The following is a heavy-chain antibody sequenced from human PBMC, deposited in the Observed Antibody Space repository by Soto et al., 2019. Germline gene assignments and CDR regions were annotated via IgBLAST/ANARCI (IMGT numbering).Heavy chain of an antibody. CDR2: IKRDGSEK. J-gene: IGHJ4*02. Sequence: GGSLRLSCAASGFTFSSYWMSWVRQAPGKGLEWVANIKRDGSEKYYVDSVKGRFTVSRDNAKNSLYLQMNSLRAEDTAVYYCVRESFDIGPTIGELDYWGQGALVTVSS. D-gene: IGHD5-12*01. CDR1: GFTFSSYW. V-gene: IGHV3-7*01. CDR3: VRESFDIGPTIGELDY.